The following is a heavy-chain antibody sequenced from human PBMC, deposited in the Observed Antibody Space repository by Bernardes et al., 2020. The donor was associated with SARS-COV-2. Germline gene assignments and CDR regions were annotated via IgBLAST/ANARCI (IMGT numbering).Heavy chain of an antibody. V-gene: IGHV1-2*02. J-gene: IGHJ4*02. D-gene: IGHD2-21*01. CDR3: ARTFYYDRGGDSLFDL. CDR1: GYTFSDYY. CDR2: ISPKSGAT. Sequence: ASVKDSCTASGYTFSDYYTPWLRQAPGQGLEWMGWISPKSGATNHAQKFQGRVTMTRDTSISTDYMELSSLRSDDTAVYYCARTFYYDRGGDSLFDLWGQG.